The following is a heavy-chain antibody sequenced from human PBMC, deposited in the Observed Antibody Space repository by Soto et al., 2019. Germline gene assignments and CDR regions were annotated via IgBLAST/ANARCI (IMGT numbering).Heavy chain of an antibody. D-gene: IGHD3-9*01. Sequence: SETLSLTCTVSGGSISSSSYYWGWIRQPPGKGLEWIGSIYYSGSTYYNPSLKSRVTISVDTSKNQFSLKLSSVTAADTAVYYCARHRGYYDILTGYYTELNFDYWGQGTLVTVSS. CDR1: GGSISSSSYY. CDR2: IYYSGST. V-gene: IGHV4-39*01. J-gene: IGHJ4*02. CDR3: ARHRGYYDILTGYYTELNFDY.